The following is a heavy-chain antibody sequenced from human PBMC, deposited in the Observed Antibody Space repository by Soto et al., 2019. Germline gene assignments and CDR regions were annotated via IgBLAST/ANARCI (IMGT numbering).Heavy chain of an antibody. V-gene: IGHV6-1*01. CDR1: GDSVSSNSAA. J-gene: IGHJ4*02. CDR3: ARAPIGGGACYHPPGPLAY. CDR2: TYYRSKWYN. Sequence: PSQTLSLTCAISGDSVSSNSAAWNWIRQSPSRGLEWLGRTYYRSKWYNDYAVSVKSRITINPDTSKNQFSLQLNSVTPEDTAVYYCARAPIGGGACYHPPGPLAYGGKDTLGTVPS. D-gene: IGHD2-21*02.